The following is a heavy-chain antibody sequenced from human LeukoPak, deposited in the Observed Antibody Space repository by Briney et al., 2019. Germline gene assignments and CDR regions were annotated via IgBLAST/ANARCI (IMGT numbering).Heavy chain of an antibody. D-gene: IGHD2-2*01. Sequence: QPGGSLRLSCAASGFTFSSYEMNWVRQAPGKGLEWVSYISSSGSTIYYADSVKGRFTISRDNAKHSLYLQMNSLRAEDTAVYYCAREGHCSSTSCYGRSLYNWFDPWGQGTLVTVSS. CDR1: GFTFSSYE. CDR2: ISSSGSTI. V-gene: IGHV3-48*03. J-gene: IGHJ5*02. CDR3: AREGHCSSTSCYGRSLYNWFDP.